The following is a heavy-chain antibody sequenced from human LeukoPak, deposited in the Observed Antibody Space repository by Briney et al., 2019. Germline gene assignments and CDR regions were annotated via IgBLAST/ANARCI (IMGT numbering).Heavy chain of an antibody. CDR2: MYYTGST. CDR1: GGSISSYY. D-gene: IGHD4-23*01. Sequence: SETLSLTCTISGGSISSYYWSWIRQPPGKGLEWIGYMYYTGSTNYNPSLKSRVTISVLTSKNRLSLKLSSVTAADTAVYYCATLTGGDDAFDIWGQGTMVTVSS. CDR3: ATLTGGDDAFDI. J-gene: IGHJ3*02. V-gene: IGHV4-59*01.